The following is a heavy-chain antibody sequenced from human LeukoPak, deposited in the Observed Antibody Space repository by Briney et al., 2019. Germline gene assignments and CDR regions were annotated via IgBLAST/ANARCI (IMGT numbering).Heavy chain of an antibody. Sequence: GGSLRLSCAASGFTFSSYWMSWVRQAPGKGLEWVANIKQDGSEKYYVDSVKGRFTISRDNAKNSLYLQMNSLRAEDTAVYYCVRVNFWSGYYNDYWGQGTLVTVSS. CDR1: GFTFSSYW. J-gene: IGHJ4*02. CDR2: IKQDGSEK. V-gene: IGHV3-7*01. CDR3: VRVNFWSGYYNDY. D-gene: IGHD3-3*01.